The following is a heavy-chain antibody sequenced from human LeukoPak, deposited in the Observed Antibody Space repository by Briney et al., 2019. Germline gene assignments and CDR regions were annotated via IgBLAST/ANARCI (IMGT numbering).Heavy chain of an antibody. V-gene: IGHV1-18*01. CDR2: ISAYNGNT. CDR1: GYTFTSYG. CDR3: ARALELLEAEPYYYYGMDV. Sequence: ASVKVSCKASGYTFTSYGISWVRQAPGQGLEWMGWISAYNGNTNYAQKLQGRVTMTTDTSTCTAYMELRSLRSDDTAVYYCARALELLEAEPYYYYGMDVWGQGTTVTVSS. D-gene: IGHD1-7*01. J-gene: IGHJ6*02.